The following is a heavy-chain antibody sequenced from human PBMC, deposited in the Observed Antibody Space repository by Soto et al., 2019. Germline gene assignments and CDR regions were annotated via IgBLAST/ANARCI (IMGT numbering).Heavy chain of an antibody. CDR2: ISYDGSNK. V-gene: IGHV3-30-3*01. D-gene: IGHD5-18*01. CDR1: GFTFSSYA. Sequence: QVQLVESGGGVVQPGRSLRLSCAASGFTFSSYAMHWVRQAPGKGLEWVAVISYDGSNKYYADSVKGRFTISRDNSKNTLYLQMNSLRAEDTAVYYCASDWSVRGYRMQGGVDYSSKWGQGTLVTVSS. CDR3: ASDWSVRGYRMQGGVDYSSK. J-gene: IGHJ4*02.